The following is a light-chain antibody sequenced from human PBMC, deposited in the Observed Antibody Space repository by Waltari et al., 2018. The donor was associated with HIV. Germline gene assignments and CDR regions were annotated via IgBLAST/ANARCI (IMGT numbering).Light chain of an antibody. V-gene: IGKV1-39*01. J-gene: IGKJ2*01. CDR3: QQSYSSPPT. Sequence: DIQMTQSPSSLSASVRDRVNITCRARQRISSSLPWYQQKPGKAPKLLISAAFNLQSGVPSRVSGGRSGTDVTLTIGSLQVEDLATYYCQQSYSSPPTFGQGTNLEIK. CDR2: AAF. CDR1: QRISSS.